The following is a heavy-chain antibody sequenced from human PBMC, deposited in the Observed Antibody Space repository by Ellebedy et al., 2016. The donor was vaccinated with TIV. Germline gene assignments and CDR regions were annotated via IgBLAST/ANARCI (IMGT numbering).Heavy chain of an antibody. J-gene: IGHJ4*02. V-gene: IGHV1-69*13. CDR3: ARDNGSRKDYYDSSGYYYGYY. Sequence: AASVKVSCKASGGTFSSYAISWVRQAPGQGLEWMGGIIPIFGTANYAQKFQGRVTITADESTSTAYMELSSLRSEDTAVYYCARDNGSRKDYYDSSGYYYGYYWGQGTLVTVSS. D-gene: IGHD3-22*01. CDR2: IIPIFGTA. CDR1: GGTFSSYA.